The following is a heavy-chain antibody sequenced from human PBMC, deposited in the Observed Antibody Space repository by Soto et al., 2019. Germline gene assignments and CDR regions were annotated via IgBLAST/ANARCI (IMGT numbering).Heavy chain of an antibody. Sequence: PWGSLRVSCSASGFTFSSFWMTWFRQAPGKGLEWVANIKHDGSEKYYVESVKGRFTISRDNARNSLFLEMKSLRSEDTAVYSCVRDRSGSYLEGFDYWGQGTLVTVSS. D-gene: IGHD1-26*01. CDR3: VRDRSGSYLEGFDY. J-gene: IGHJ4*02. V-gene: IGHV3-7*01. CDR2: IKHDGSEK. CDR1: GFTFSSFW.